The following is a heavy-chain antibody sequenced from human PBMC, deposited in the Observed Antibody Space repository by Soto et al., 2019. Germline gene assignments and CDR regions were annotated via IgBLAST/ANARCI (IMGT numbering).Heavy chain of an antibody. Sequence: RLSCAASGFTFSSYAMHWVRQAPGKGLEWVAVISYDGSNKYYADSVKGRFTISRDNSKNTLYLQMNSLRAEDTAVYYCARDEGYYDSSGYPDYWGQGTLVTVSS. CDR3: ARDEGYYDSSGYPDY. V-gene: IGHV3-30-3*01. D-gene: IGHD3-22*01. CDR1: GFTFSSYA. CDR2: ISYDGSNK. J-gene: IGHJ4*02.